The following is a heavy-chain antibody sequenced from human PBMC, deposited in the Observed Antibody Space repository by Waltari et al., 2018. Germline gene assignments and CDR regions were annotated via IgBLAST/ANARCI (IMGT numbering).Heavy chain of an antibody. D-gene: IGHD2-15*01. J-gene: IGHJ6*04. Sequence: EVQLVESGGGLVQPGGSLRLSCAASGFTFSSYWMHWVRQAPGKGLVWVSRINSDGSSTSYADSVKGRFTISRDNAKNTLYLQMNSLRAEDTAVYYCARDLVVAATAHYYGMDVWGKGTTVTVSS. CDR3: ARDLVVAATAHYYGMDV. CDR1: GFTFSSYW. V-gene: IGHV3-74*01. CDR2: INSDGSST.